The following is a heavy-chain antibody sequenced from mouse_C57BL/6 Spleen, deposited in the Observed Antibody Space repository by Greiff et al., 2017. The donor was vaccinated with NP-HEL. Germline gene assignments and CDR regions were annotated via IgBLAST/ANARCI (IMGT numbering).Heavy chain of an antibody. V-gene: IGHV1-80*01. J-gene: IGHJ1*03. CDR3: ARGGRGYFDV. CDR1: GYAFSSYW. CDR2: IYPGDGDT. Sequence: VKLQESGAELVKPGASVKISCKASGYAFSSYWMNWVKQRPGKGLEWIGQIYPGDGDTNYNGKFKGKATLTADKSSSTAYMQLSSLTSEDSAVYFCARGGRGYFDVWGTGTTVTVSS.